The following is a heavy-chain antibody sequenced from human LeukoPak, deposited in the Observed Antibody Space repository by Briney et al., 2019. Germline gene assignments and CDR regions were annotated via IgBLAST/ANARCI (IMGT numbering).Heavy chain of an antibody. V-gene: IGHV3-30*03. CDR3: ARDRSSNWFDP. Sequence: SGGSLRLSCAASGFTFSSYGMHWVRQAPGKGLEWVAVISYDGSNKYYADSVKGRFTISRDNSKNTLYLQMNSLRAEDTAVYYCARDRSSNWFDPWGQGTLVTVSS. CDR1: GFTFSSYG. J-gene: IGHJ5*02. CDR2: ISYDGSNK.